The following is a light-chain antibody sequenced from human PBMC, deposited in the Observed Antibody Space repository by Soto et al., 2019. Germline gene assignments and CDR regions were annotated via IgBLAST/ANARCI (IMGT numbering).Light chain of an antibody. CDR2: EVS. J-gene: IGLJ3*02. Sequence: QSVLTQPASVSGSPGQSITISCTGTSSDVGGYNYDSWYQQHPGKAPKLMIYEVSNRPSGVSNRFSGSKSGNTASLTISGLQAEDEADYYCSSYTSSSTPNWVFGGGTKLTVL. V-gene: IGLV2-14*01. CDR1: SSDVGGYNY. CDR3: SSYTSSSTPNWV.